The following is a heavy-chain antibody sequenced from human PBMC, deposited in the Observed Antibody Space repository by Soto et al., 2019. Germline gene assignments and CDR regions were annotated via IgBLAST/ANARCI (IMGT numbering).Heavy chain of an antibody. CDR3: ARGPYSSGWYVDVYRMDV. CDR2: IYYSGST. J-gene: IGHJ6*02. V-gene: IGHV4-31*03. D-gene: IGHD6-19*01. CDR1: GGSISSGGYY. Sequence: SETLSLTCTVSGGSISSGGYYWSWIRQHPGKGLEWIGYIYYSGSTYYNPSLKSRVTISVDTSKNQFALKLSSVTAADTAVYYCARGPYSSGWYVDVYRMDVWGQGTTVTGSS.